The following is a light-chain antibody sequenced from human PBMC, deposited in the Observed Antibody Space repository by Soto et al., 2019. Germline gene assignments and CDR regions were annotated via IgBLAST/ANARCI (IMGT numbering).Light chain of an antibody. CDR3: CSYAGSDTGV. CDR1: SSDVGSYSL. Sequence: QSALTQPASVSGSPGQSITISCTGTSSDVGSYSLVSWYQQHPVKTPKLMIYEGNKRPSGVSNRFSGSKSGNTASLTISGLQAEDEADYYCCSYAGSDTGVFGGGTKLTVL. CDR2: EGN. V-gene: IGLV2-23*01. J-gene: IGLJ3*02.